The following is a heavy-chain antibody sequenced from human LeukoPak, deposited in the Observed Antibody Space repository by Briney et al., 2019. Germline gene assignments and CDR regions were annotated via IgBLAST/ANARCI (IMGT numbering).Heavy chain of an antibody. D-gene: IGHD2-15*01. J-gene: IGHJ3*02. CDR1: GFTFSSYA. Sequence: TGGSLRLSCAASGFTFSSYAMSWVRQAPGKGLEWVSAISGSGGSTYYADSVKGRFTISRDNSKNTLFLQMNSLTAEDTAIYSCARPRLEYCSGGSCFDAFDIWGQGTMVTVSS. CDR3: ARPRLEYCSGGSCFDAFDI. CDR2: ISGSGGST. V-gene: IGHV3-23*01.